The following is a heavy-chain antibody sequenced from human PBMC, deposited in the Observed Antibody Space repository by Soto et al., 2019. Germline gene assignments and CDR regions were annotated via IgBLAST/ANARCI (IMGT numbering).Heavy chain of an antibody. J-gene: IGHJ5*02. V-gene: IGHV1-69*12. CDR3: ARDRGPSSGYYPYWFDP. CDR2: IIPIFGTA. D-gene: IGHD3-22*01. Sequence: QVQLVQSGAEVKKPGSSVKVSCKASGGTFSSYAISWVRQAPGQGLEWMGEIIPIFGTANYAQKFQGRVTSTADESTSTAYMGLSSRRSEDTAVYYCARDRGPSSGYYPYWFDPWGQGTLVTVSS. CDR1: GGTFSSYA.